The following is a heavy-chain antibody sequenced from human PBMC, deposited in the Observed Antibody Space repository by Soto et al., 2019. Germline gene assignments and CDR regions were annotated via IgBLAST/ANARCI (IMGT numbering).Heavy chain of an antibody. V-gene: IGHV3-33*01. CDR1: GFTFSSYG. CDR2: IWYDGSNK. Sequence: QVQLVESGGGVVQPGRSLRLSCAASGFTFSSYGMHWVRQAPGKGLEWVAVIWYDGSNKYYADSVKGRFTISRDNSKNTLYLQMNSLRAEDTAVYYGARDEGGYSLDYWGQGTLVTVSS. J-gene: IGHJ4*02. D-gene: IGHD2-15*01. CDR3: ARDEGGYSLDY.